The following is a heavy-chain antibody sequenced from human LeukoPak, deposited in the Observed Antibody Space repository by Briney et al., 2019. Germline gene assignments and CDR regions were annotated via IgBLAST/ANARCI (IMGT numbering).Heavy chain of an antibody. CDR1: GGSISSYY. Sequence: SETLSLTCTVSGGSISSYYWSWIRQPPGKGLEWIGYIYYSGSTNYNPSLKSRVTISVDTSKNQFSLKLSSVTAADTAVYYCARGPGYSSGWYRYFDYWGQGTLVTVSS. CDR3: ARGPGYSSGWYRYFDY. J-gene: IGHJ4*02. D-gene: IGHD6-19*01. CDR2: IYYSGST. V-gene: IGHV4-59*12.